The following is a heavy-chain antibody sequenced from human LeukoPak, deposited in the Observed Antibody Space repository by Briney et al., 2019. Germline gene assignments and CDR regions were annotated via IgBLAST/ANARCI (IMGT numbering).Heavy chain of an antibody. V-gene: IGHV4-61*02. Sequence: SETLSLTCTVSGGSISSGSYYWSWIRQPAGKGLEWIGRIYTSGSTNYNPSLKSRVTISADTSKNQFSLKLSSVTAADTAVYYCARAEAYSGYGSFDYWDQGTLVTVSS. CDR1: GGSISSGSYY. D-gene: IGHD5-12*01. J-gene: IGHJ4*02. CDR2: IYTSGST. CDR3: ARAEAYSGYGSFDY.